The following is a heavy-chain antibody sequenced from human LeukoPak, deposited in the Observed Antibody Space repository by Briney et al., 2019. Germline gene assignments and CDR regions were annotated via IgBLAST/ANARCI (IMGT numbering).Heavy chain of an antibody. J-gene: IGHJ4*02. D-gene: IGHD5-18*01. CDR1: GFTFSSYA. CDR3: AKGDKPVIAMVKFDY. CDR2: FSGSGGDT. V-gene: IGHV3-23*01. Sequence: GGSLRLSCAASGFTFSSYAMSWVRQAPGKGLEWVSAFSGSGGDTYYADSVKGRFTISRDNSKNTLYIQMNSLRAEDTAVYYCAKGDKPVIAMVKFDYWGQGTLVTVSS.